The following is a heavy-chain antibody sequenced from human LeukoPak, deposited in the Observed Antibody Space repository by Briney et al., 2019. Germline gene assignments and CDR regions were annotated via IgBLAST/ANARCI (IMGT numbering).Heavy chain of an antibody. CDR3: ARDAFFYCSGGSCYPNYYYYGMDV. Sequence: GRSLRLSCAASGFTFSSYAMLWVRQAPGKGLEWVAVISYDGSNKYYADSVKGRFTISRDNSKNTLYLQMNSLRAEDTAVYYCARDAFFYCSGGSCYPNYYYYGMDVWGQGTTVTVSS. J-gene: IGHJ6*02. V-gene: IGHV3-30-3*01. CDR2: ISYDGSNK. CDR1: GFTFSSYA. D-gene: IGHD2-15*01.